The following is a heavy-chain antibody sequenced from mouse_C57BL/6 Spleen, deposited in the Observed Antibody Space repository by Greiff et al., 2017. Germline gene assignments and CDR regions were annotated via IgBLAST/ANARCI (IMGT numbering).Heavy chain of an antibody. V-gene: IGHV1-52*01. CDR1: GYTFTSYW. CDR3: ARFGNFLPWYFDV. Sequence: QVQLQQPGAELVRPGASVKLSCKASGYTFTSYWMHWVKQRPIQGLEWIGNIDPSDSETHYNEKFKDKATLTVDKSSSTAYMQLSSLTSADSAVYYCARFGNFLPWYFDVWGTGTTVTVSS. CDR2: IDPSDSET. D-gene: IGHD3-1*01. J-gene: IGHJ1*03.